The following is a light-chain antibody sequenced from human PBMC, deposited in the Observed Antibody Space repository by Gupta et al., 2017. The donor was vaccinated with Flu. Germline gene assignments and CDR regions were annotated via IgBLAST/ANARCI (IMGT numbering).Light chain of an antibody. CDR3: QAWDSSSYV. Sequence: CSGDKLGDKYACWYQQKPGQSPVLVIYQDTKRPSGIPERFSGSNSGNTATLTIGGTQARDEADYYCQAWDSSSYVFGTGTKVTVL. CDR2: QDT. CDR1: KLGDKY. V-gene: IGLV3-1*01. J-gene: IGLJ1*01.